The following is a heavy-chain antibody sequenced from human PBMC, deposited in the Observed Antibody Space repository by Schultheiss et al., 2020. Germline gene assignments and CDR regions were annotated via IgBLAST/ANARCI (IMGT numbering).Heavy chain of an antibody. CDR1: GGSFSGYY. CDR2: INHSGST. D-gene: IGHD1-26*01. J-gene: IGHJ4*02. Sequence: SETLSLTCAVYGGSFSGYYWSWIRQPPGKGLEWIGEINHSGSTNYNPSLKSRVTISVDTSKNQFSLKLTSVTAADTALYYCARQVGSWGQGTLVTVSS. CDR3: ARQVGS. V-gene: IGHV4-34*01.